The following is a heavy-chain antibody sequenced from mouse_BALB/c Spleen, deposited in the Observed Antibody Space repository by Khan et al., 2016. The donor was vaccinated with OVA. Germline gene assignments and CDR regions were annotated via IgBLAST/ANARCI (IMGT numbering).Heavy chain of an antibody. V-gene: IGHV1S137*01. CDR1: GYTFTDYA. CDR2: ISTYSGNT. Sequence: QVQLQQSGPELVRPGVSVKISCKGSGYTFTDYAMYWVKQSHAKSLEWIGLISTYSGNTNYNQMFKGKATMTVDKSSSTAYMELARLTSEDSAIYYGARPAYEGYYDYWGQGTTLTVSS. J-gene: IGHJ2*01. CDR3: ARPAYEGYYDY. D-gene: IGHD2-3*01.